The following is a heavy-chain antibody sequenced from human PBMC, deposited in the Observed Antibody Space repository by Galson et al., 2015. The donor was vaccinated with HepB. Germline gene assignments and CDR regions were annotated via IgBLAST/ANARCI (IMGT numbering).Heavy chain of an antibody. CDR1: GGSISSYY. V-gene: IGHV4-59*01. D-gene: IGHD2-21*02. CDR3: ARVYCGSDCSYDY. J-gene: IGHJ4*02. Sequence: ETLSLTCTVSGGSISSYYWSWIRQPPGKGLEWIGYLYYSGSTNSNPSLKSRVTISVDTSKNQFSLKLSSVTAADTAVYYCARVYCGSDCSYDYWGQGTLVTVSS. CDR2: LYYSGST.